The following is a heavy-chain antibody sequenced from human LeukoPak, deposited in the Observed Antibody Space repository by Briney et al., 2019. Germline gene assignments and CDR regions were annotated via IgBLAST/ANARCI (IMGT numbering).Heavy chain of an antibody. CDR1: GGSFSGYY. V-gene: IGHV4-34*01. Sequence: SETLSLTCAVYGGSFSGYYWSWIRQPPGKGLEWIGEINHSPTTNYNPSLKSRVTISLDRSKNQVSLKLSSVTAADTAVYYCASSRVYDSGLWYYHMDVWGKGTTVTVSS. CDR3: ASSRVYDSGLWYYHMDV. J-gene: IGHJ6*03. CDR2: INHSPTT. D-gene: IGHD2-8*01.